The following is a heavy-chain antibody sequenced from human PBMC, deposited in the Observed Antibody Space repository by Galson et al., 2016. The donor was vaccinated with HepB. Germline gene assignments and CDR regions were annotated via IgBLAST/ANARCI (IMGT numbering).Heavy chain of an antibody. Sequence: SLRLSCAASGFTLSDWDFHWGRQAPGEGLDWVAVISKTGDTTFDGDSVKGRFTISRDNSKNTVDLQIHSLRSEDAAVYFCARDFKLGAPDYMDVWGKGTTVTVS. CDR3: ARDFKLGAPDYMDV. V-gene: IGHV3-30-3*01. CDR1: GFTLSDWD. J-gene: IGHJ6*03. CDR2: ISKTGDTT. D-gene: IGHD1-26*01.